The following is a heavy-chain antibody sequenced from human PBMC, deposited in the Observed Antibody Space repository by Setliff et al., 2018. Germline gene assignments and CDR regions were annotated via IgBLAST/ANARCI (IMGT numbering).Heavy chain of an antibody. V-gene: IGHV4-38-2*02. J-gene: IGHJ4*02. D-gene: IGHD3-16*01. Sequence: PSETLSLTCDVSGYSISSGHYWGWIRQPPGKGLEWIGSMYPGRNTYYNPSLKSRVTMSVDTSKRQFSLKLNSVTAADTAVYYCARDKGDGYFDYWGQGALVTVSS. CDR3: ARDKGDGYFDY. CDR2: MYPGRNT. CDR1: GYSISSGHY.